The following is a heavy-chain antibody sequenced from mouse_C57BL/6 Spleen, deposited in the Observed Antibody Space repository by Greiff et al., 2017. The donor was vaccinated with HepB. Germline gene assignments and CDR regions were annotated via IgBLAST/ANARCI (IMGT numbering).Heavy chain of an antibody. J-gene: IGHJ2*01. CDR2: IYPRSGNT. Sequence: QVQLKESGAELARPGASVKLSCKASGYTFTSYGISWVKQRTGQGLEWIGEIYPRSGNTYYNEKFKGKATLTADKSSSTAYMEVRSLTSEDSAVYFCAREGVLRPGEGTYFDYWGQGTTLTVSS. CDR1: GYTFTSYG. V-gene: IGHV1-81*01. D-gene: IGHD1-1*01. CDR3: AREGVLRPGEGTYFDY.